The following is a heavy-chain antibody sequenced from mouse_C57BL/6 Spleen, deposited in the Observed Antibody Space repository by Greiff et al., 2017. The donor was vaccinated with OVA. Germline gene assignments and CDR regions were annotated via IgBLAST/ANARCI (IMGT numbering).Heavy chain of an antibody. CDR1: GYTFTSYW. J-gene: IGHJ3*01. CDR2: IDPSDSYT. Sequence: QVQLQQPGAELVMPGASVKLSCKASGYTFTSYWMHWVKQRPGQGLEWIGEIDPSDSYTNYNQKFKGKSTLTVDKSSSTAYMQLSSLTSEDSAVYYCATYDHDRGFAYWGQGTLVTVSA. D-gene: IGHD2-4*01. CDR3: ATYDHDRGFAY. V-gene: IGHV1-69*01.